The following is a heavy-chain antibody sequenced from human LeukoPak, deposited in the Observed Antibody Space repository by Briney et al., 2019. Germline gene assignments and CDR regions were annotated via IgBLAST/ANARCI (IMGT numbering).Heavy chain of an antibody. D-gene: IGHD1-14*01. CDR1: GGTFSSYA. J-gene: IGHJ4*02. Sequence: HWASVKVSCKASGGTFSSYAISWVRQAPGQGLEWMGRIIPIFGIANYAQKFQGRVTITADKSTSTAYMELSSLRSEDTAVYYCARERESRKRIDYWGQGTLVTVSS. CDR2: IIPIFGIA. CDR3: ARERESRKRIDY. V-gene: IGHV1-69*04.